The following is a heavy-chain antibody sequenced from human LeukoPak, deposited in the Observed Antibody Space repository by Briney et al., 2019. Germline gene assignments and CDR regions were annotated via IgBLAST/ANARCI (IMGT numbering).Heavy chain of an antibody. Sequence: GGSLRLSCAASGFNFANHAMSWVRQTPGKGLEWVSAISGGGDITHYADSVTGRFTISRDNSKDTLFLQMHSLRPGDTAVYYCVREDTPATANYWGQGTLVTISS. V-gene: IGHV3-23*01. D-gene: IGHD2-21*02. CDR3: VREDTPATANY. CDR1: GFNFANHA. CDR2: ISGGGDIT. J-gene: IGHJ4*02.